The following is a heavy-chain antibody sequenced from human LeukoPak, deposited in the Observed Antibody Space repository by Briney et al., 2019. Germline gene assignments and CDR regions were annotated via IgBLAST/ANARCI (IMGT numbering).Heavy chain of an antibody. CDR1: GGSISSHY. CDR3: ARHHIAVGDIS. Sequence: SETLSLTCSVSGGSISSHYWSWIRQPPGKGLEWIAHMYYSRNTKYNPSLKSRVTISVDTSKTQFSLKLSSATAADTAVYYCARHHIAVGDISWGQGTLVTVSS. D-gene: IGHD2-2*01. J-gene: IGHJ5*02. V-gene: IGHV4-59*08. CDR2: MYYSRNT.